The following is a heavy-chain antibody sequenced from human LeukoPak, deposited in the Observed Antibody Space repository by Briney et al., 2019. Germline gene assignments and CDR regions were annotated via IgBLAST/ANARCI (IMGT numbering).Heavy chain of an antibody. CDR3: ARSYYDFWSGVTPVGY. D-gene: IGHD3-3*01. V-gene: IGHV1-24*01. CDR1: GYTLTELS. J-gene: IGHJ4*02. CDR2: FDPEDGET. Sequence: ASVKVSCKVSGYTLTELSMHWVRQAPGKGLEWMGGFDPEDGETIYAQKFQGRVTMTRNTSISTAYMELSSLRSEDTAVYYCARSYYDFWSGVTPVGYWGQGTLVTVSS.